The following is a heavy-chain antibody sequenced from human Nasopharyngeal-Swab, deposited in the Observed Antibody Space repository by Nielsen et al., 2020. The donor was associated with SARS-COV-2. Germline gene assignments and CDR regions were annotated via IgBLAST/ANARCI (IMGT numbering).Heavy chain of an antibody. J-gene: IGHJ4*02. D-gene: IGHD5-24*01. CDR2: MIPGGGGT. V-gene: IGHV1-46*02. CDR3: VFYNYPFDY. Sequence: ASVKVSCKASEYTINNYYIHWVRQSPGQGLEWMGIMIPGGGGTNYAQNFQGRVTMTRDTSTSTVSMELCSLRFEDTAVYYCVFYNYPFDYWGQGTLVTVSS. CDR1: EYTINNYY.